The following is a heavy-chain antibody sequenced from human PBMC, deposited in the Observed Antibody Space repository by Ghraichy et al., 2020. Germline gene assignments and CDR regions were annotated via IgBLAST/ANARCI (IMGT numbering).Heavy chain of an antibody. D-gene: IGHD2-2*01. V-gene: IGHV3-23*01. CDR2: ISGSGGST. Sequence: GGSLRLSCAGSGFTFSSYAMSWVRQAPGKGLKWVSAISGSGGSTYYADSVKGRFTISRDNSKNTLYLQMNSLRAEDTAVYYCAKDGGAVVVPAAKPGGQRREAAYYYYGMDVWGQGTTVTVSS. J-gene: IGHJ6*02. CDR1: GFTFSSYA. CDR3: AKDGGAVVVPAAKPGGQRREAAYYYYGMDV.